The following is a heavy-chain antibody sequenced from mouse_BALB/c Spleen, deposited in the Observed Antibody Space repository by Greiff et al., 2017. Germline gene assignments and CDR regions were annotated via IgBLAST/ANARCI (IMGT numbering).Heavy chain of an antibody. D-gene: IGHD1-2*01. Sequence: LVESGAELVRPGSSVKISCKASGYAFSSYWMNWVKQRPGQGLEWIGQIYPGDGDTNYNGKFKGKATLTADKSSSTAYMQLSSLTSEDSAVYFCARSVYYGSYFDYWGQGTTLTVSS. CDR3: ARSVYYGSYFDY. CDR1: GYAFSSYW. J-gene: IGHJ2*01. CDR2: IYPGDGDT. V-gene: IGHV1-80*01.